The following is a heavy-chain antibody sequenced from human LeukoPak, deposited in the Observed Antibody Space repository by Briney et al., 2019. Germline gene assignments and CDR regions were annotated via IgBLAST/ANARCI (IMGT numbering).Heavy chain of an antibody. CDR2: IRYDGSNK. CDR3: AKVGPYYYGSGSPFYYYYYYMDV. J-gene: IGHJ6*03. V-gene: IGHV3-30*02. D-gene: IGHD3-10*01. CDR1: GFTFSSYG. Sequence: GGSLRLSCAASGFTFSSYGMHWVRQAPGKGLEWVAFIRYDGSNKYYADSVKGRFTISRDNSKNTLYLQMNSLRAEDTAVYYCAKVGPYYYGSGSPFYYYYYYMDVWGKGTTVTISS.